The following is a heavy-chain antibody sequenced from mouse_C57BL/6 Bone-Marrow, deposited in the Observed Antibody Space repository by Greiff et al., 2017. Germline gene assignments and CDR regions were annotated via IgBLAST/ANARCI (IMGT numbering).Heavy chain of an antibody. J-gene: IGHJ1*03. CDR3: ARGYYYCSSSNCYVDV. Sequence: QVQLQQPGAELVMPGASVKLSCKASGYTFTSYWMHWVKQRPGQGLEWIGEIDPSDSYPNYNQKFKGKSTLTVDKSSSTAYMQLSSLTSEDSAVYYCARGYYYCSSSNCYVDVWGTGTTVTVSS. CDR2: IDPSDSYP. CDR1: GYTFTSYW. V-gene: IGHV1-69*01. D-gene: IGHD1-1*01.